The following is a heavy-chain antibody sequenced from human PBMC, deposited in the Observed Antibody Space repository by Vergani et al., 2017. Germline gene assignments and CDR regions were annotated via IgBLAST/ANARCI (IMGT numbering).Heavy chain of an antibody. CDR3: AKHFRGWGSDD. J-gene: IGHJ4*02. Sequence: QVQLVESGGGVVQRGGSLRLSCATSGFTLSNYDMQWIRQGPGKGLEFVAFIQFDGSNQYYADSVKGRFTLSRDFSKNTLYLQMNSLRTDDTATYYCAKHFRGWGSDDWGQGTKVIVSS. D-gene: IGHD3-16*01. CDR1: GFTLSNYD. V-gene: IGHV3-30*02. CDR2: IQFDGSNQ.